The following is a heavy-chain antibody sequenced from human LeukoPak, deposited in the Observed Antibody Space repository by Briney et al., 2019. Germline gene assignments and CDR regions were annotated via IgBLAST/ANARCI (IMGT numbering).Heavy chain of an antibody. J-gene: IGHJ6*03. CDR3: ARFAAGGSYYYYMDV. Sequence: PGGSLRLSCAASGITFSTYTMNWVRQPPGKGLEWVSNIATSSSTIYYADSVKGRFTISRDNAKNSLYLQMNSLRADDTAVYYCARFAAGGSYYYYMDVWGKGTTVTVSS. CDR2: IATSSSTI. CDR1: GITFSTYT. D-gene: IGHD6-25*01. V-gene: IGHV3-48*01.